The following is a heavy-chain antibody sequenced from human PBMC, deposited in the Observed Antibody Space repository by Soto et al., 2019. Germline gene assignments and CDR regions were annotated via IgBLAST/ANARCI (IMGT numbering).Heavy chain of an antibody. CDR1: SGSFSDYY. CDR3: ARGRILTGLFDF. Sequence: SEMLSLTCAVYSGSFSDYYWSWIRQPPGKGLEWIGEINHSGSTNYNPSLKSRVTISVDTSKNQISLNLSSVTAADTAVYYCARGRILTGLFDFWGQGTLVTVSS. V-gene: IGHV4-34*01. J-gene: IGHJ4*02. CDR2: INHSGST. D-gene: IGHD3-9*01.